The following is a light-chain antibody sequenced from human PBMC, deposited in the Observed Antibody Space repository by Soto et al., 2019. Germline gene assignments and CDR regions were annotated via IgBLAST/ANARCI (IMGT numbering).Light chain of an antibody. Sequence: ETVLTQCPCTRSLSSVERASLSRRASQSVSNTYLAWYQQNPGQAPRLPIYGASNRATGIPDRFSGSGSGTGLSLTINRLESEEFAVYYCPQYGSSGTFGQGTKVDIK. V-gene: IGKV3-20*01. J-gene: IGKJ1*01. CDR3: PQYGSSGT. CDR2: GAS. CDR1: QSVSNTY.